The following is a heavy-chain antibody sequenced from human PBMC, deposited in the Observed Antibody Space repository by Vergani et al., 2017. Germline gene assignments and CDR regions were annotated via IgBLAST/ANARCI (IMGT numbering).Heavy chain of an antibody. CDR1: GGSISSGSYY. V-gene: IGHV4-61*02. J-gene: IGHJ4*02. CDR2: IYTSGST. CDR3: AREGVPYCSSTSCYNLFDY. D-gene: IGHD2-2*02. Sequence: QVQLLESGPGLVKPSQTLSLTCTVSGGSISSGSYYWSWIRQPAGKGLEWIGRIYTSGSTNYNPSLKSRVTISVDTSKNQFSLKLSSVTAADTAVYYCAREGVPYCSSTSCYNLFDYWGQGTLVTVSS.